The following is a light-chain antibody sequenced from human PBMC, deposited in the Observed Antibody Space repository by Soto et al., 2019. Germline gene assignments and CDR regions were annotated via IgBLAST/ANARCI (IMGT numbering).Light chain of an antibody. CDR3: VLYMTGCTGV. Sequence: QAVVTQEPSFSVSPGGTVTLTCGLNSGSVSTNYYPAWYQQTPGQAPRALIYNTNTRSSGVPYRFSGSILGNKAAHTFSGAQADDESDYYCVLYMTGCTGVFGGGTKLTVL. J-gene: IGLJ3*02. V-gene: IGLV8-61*01. CDR2: NTN. CDR1: SGSVSTNYY.